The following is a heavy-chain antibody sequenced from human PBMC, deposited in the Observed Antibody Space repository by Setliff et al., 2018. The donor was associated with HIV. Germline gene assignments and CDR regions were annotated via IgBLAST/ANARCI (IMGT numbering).Heavy chain of an antibody. V-gene: IGHV3-21*01. J-gene: IGHJ6*03. CDR3: ARDQWGYSYGYYYYYYMDV. D-gene: IGHD5-18*01. Sequence: GGSLRLSCAASGFTFSSYTLNWIRQAPGKGLEWVASISDGGTYIYYADSVKGRFTISRDDAGNSLFLQLKHLRAEDTAIYYCARDQWGYSYGYYYYYYMDVWGKGTTVTVSS. CDR2: ISDGGTYI. CDR1: GFTFSSYT.